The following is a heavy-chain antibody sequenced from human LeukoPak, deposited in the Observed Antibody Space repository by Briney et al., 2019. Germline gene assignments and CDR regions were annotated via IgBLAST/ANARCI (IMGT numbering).Heavy chain of an antibody. CDR1: GYTFTNYG. D-gene: IGHD3-10*01. J-gene: IGHJ4*02. Sequence: ASVKVSCKASGYTFTNYGVSWVRQAPGQGLEWMGWISGYSGKTNYAQKFQGRVTMTTDTSTSTAYMELRSLGSDDTAAYYCARDTGTVGPASGINWGQGTLVTVSS. CDR2: ISGYSGKT. V-gene: IGHV1-18*01. CDR3: ARDTGTVGPASGIN.